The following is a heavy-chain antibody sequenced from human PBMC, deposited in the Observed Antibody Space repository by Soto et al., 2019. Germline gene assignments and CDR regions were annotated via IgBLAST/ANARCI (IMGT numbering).Heavy chain of an antibody. J-gene: IGHJ3*01. CDR1: GYSFTSYW. V-gene: IGHV5-51*01. D-gene: IGHD3-22*01. CDR2: IYAGDSDT. CDR3: ERRYDTSGPRGFDF. Sequence: PGESLKISCKGSGYSFTSYWIGWVRQMPGKGLEWMGIIYAGDSDTRYSPPFQGQVTISADKSISTAYVQWSSLKASDTAMYYWERRYDTSGPRGFDFWGQGTMVIVSS.